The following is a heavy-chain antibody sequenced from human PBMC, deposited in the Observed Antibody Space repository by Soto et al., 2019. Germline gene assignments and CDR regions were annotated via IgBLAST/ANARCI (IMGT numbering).Heavy chain of an antibody. D-gene: IGHD2-21*02. J-gene: IGHJ5*02. Sequence: QVQLVQSGAEVKKPGASVKVSCKASGYTFTSYARHWVRQAPGQRLEWMGWINAGNGNTKYSQKFQGRVTITRDTSASTAYMELSSLRSEDTAVYYCARGFSAGDADWFDPWGQGTLVTVSS. CDR2: INAGNGNT. V-gene: IGHV1-3*01. CDR1: GYTFTSYA. CDR3: ARGFSAGDADWFDP.